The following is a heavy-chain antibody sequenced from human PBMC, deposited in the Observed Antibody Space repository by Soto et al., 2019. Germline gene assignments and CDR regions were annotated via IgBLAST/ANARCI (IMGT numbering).Heavy chain of an antibody. Sequence: ASVKVSCKPSGYSFSNFYVHWVRQAPGQGLEWMGIIYPSSGTTSYTQKFQERVTMTRDTSMSTVYMELSRLRSEDTAVYYCARGAVLVPNGLIAGMEVWGLCTTVTVSS. CDR3: ARGAVLVPNGLIAGMEV. CDR2: IYPSSGTT. V-gene: IGHV1-46*01. CDR1: GYSFSNFY. D-gene: IGHD2-8*01. J-gene: IGHJ6*02.